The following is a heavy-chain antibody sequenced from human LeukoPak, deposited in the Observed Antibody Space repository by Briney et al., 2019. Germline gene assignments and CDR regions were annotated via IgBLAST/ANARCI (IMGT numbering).Heavy chain of an antibody. D-gene: IGHD6-13*01. CDR1: GYTSTGYY. Sequence: ASVKVSCKASGYTSTGYYMHWVRQAPGQGLEWMGWINPNSGGTNYAQKFQGRVTMTRDTSISTAYMELSRLRSDDTAVYYCARGIAAAYFYYMDVWGKGTTVTVSS. CDR3: ARGIAAAYFYYMDV. J-gene: IGHJ6*03. CDR2: INPNSGGT. V-gene: IGHV1-2*02.